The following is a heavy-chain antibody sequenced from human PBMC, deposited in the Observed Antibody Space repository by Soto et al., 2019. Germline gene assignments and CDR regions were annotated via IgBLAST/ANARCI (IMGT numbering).Heavy chain of an antibody. J-gene: IGHJ5*02. D-gene: IGHD3-3*01. CDR2: INPNSGAT. Sequence: GASVKVSCKASGYTFTGYFMHWVRQAPGQGLEWMGWINPNSGATTYAQKFQGRVTLSRDTSISTAYMELSGLRSDDTAVYYCARGGGTILAPLPWGQGTLVTFYS. CDR1: GYTFTGYF. CDR3: ARGGGTILAPLP. V-gene: IGHV1-2*02.